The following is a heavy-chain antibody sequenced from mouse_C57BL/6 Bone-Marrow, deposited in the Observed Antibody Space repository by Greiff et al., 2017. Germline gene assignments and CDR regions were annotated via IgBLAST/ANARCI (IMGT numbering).Heavy chain of an antibody. CDR1: GYAFTNYL. CDR3: ARYDYDEAWFAY. J-gene: IGHJ3*01. CDR2: INPGSGGT. V-gene: IGHV1-54*01. D-gene: IGHD2-4*01. Sequence: QVHVKQSGAELVRPGTSVKVSCKASGYAFTNYLIEWVKQRPGQGLEWIGVINPGSGGTNYNEKFKGKATLTADKSSSTAYMQLSSLTSEDSAVYFCARYDYDEAWFAYWGQGTLVTVSA.